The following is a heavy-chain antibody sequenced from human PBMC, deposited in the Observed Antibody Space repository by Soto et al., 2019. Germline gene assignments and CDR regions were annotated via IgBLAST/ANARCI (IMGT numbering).Heavy chain of an antibody. CDR3: ARAEFRSGPGYY. CDR1: SDSISVYY. D-gene: IGHD6-19*01. J-gene: IGHJ4*01. V-gene: IGHV4-59*01. Sequence: QVQLQESGPGLVKPSETLSLTCTVSSDSISVYYWNWVRQPPGNGLEWIGNIYYSGIANYNPSLKSRVTMSVDTSKNQFSLKLSSVTAADTAVYYCARAEFRSGPGYYWGHGTLVTVSS. CDR2: IYYSGIA.